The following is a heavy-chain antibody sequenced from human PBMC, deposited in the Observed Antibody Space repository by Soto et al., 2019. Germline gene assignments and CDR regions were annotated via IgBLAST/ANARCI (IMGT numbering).Heavy chain of an antibody. CDR2: ISGSGGSI. J-gene: IGHJ6*02. D-gene: IGHD1-1*01. CDR3: VKGYWKGDV. V-gene: IGHV3-23*01. Sequence: PGGSLRLSCSASGFIFSSSAMNWVRQAPGKGLEWVSAISGSGGSIYYADSVKGRFTISRDNSKNTLYLQMDSLRDEDTAVYYCVKGYWKGDVWGQGTTVTVSS. CDR1: GFIFSSSA.